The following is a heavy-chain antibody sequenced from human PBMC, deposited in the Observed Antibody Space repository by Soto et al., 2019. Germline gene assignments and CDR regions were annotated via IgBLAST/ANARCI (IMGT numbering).Heavy chain of an antibody. J-gene: IGHJ4*02. D-gene: IGHD3-22*01. V-gene: IGHV4-59*01. CDR2: LYYGRSA. CDR3: ALRSMAVVPEY. CDR1: GDSISTYY. Sequence: QVQLQESGPGLVKPSETLSLTCAVSGDSISTYYCMWIRQPPGKGLESIGYLYYGRSANYNPSLKGRAAMSVDTSTIQCSLTLSSMTAADTAVYYCALRSMAVVPEYWGQGTLVTVSS.